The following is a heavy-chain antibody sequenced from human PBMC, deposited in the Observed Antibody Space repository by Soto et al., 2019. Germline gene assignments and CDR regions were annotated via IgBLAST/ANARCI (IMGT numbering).Heavy chain of an antibody. Sequence: GGSLRLSCAASGFSFGSHGMHWVRQAPGKGLEWVAVIWYDGSHQYYADSVKGRFTISRDNSKNTVSLQMDSLRAEDTAVYYCAKDQEYYDFWSGYSNWGQGTMVTVSS. V-gene: IGHV3-33*03. CDR2: IWYDGSHQ. CDR1: GFSFGSHG. J-gene: IGHJ3*01. D-gene: IGHD3-3*01. CDR3: AKDQEYYDFWSGYSN.